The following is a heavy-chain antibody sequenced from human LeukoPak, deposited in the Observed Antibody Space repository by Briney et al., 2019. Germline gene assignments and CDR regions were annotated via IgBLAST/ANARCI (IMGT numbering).Heavy chain of an antibody. Sequence: GGSLRLSCAASGFTFSNAWMSWVRQAPGKGLEWVSVIYSGGSTYYADSVKGRFTISRDNSKNTLYLQMNSLRAEDTAVYYCARGGAASGFDPWGQGTLVTVSS. CDR1: GFTFSNAW. CDR2: IYSGGST. D-gene: IGHD6-13*01. V-gene: IGHV3-66*01. J-gene: IGHJ5*02. CDR3: ARGGAASGFDP.